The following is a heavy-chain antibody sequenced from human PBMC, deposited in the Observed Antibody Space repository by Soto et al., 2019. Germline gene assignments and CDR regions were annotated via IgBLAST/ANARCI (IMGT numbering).Heavy chain of an antibody. CDR3: AKDDQGPLGIGSFDY. V-gene: IGHV3-23*01. J-gene: IGHJ4*02. Sequence: GGSLRLSCAASGFTFSSYAMSWVRQAPGKGLEWVSAISGSGGSTYYADSVKGRFTISRDNSKNTLYLQMNSLRAEDTAVYYCAKDDQGPLGIGSFDYWGQGTLVTVSS. CDR2: ISGSGGST. D-gene: IGHD7-27*01. CDR1: GFTFSSYA.